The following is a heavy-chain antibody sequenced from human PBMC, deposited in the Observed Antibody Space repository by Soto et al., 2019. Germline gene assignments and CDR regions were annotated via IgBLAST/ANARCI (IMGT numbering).Heavy chain of an antibody. D-gene: IGHD3-10*01. CDR3: ARSDVWFGEFTSFFDY. CDR1: GGSCSGYY. J-gene: IGHJ4*02. Sequence: PSETLSLTCAVYGGSCSGYYWSWIRQPPGKGLEWIGEINHSGSTNYNPSLKSRVTISVDTSKNQFSLKLSSVTAADTAVYYCARSDVWFGEFTSFFDYWGQGTLVTVSS. V-gene: IGHV4-34*01. CDR2: INHSGST.